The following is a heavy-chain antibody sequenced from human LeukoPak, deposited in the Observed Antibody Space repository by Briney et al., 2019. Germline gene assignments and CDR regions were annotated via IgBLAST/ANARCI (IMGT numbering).Heavy chain of an antibody. V-gene: IGHV1-18*01. CDR1: GYTLTSYG. J-gene: IGHJ4*02. CDR2: ISAYNGNT. Sequence: ASVKVSCKASGYTLTSYGISWVRQAPGQGLEWMGWISAYNGNTNYAQKLQGRVTMTTDTSTSTAYMELRSLRSDDTAVYYCARDLRLSRIAAAGTSFYYWGQGTLVTVSS. CDR3: ARDLRLSRIAAAGTSFYY. D-gene: IGHD6-13*01.